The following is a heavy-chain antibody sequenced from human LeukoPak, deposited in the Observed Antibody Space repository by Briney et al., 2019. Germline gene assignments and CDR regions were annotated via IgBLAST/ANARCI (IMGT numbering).Heavy chain of an antibody. D-gene: IGHD3-9*01. CDR2: INHSGST. J-gene: IGHJ6*03. CDR3: ARDEVRYFDWSRVGGRHYMNV. Sequence: SETLSLTCAVYGGSFSGYYWSWIRQPPGKGLEWIGEINHSGSTNYNTSLKSRVTISVDTSKNQFSLKLSSVTAADTAVYYCARDEVRYFDWSRVGGRHYMNVWGKGTTVTVSS. V-gene: IGHV4-34*01. CDR1: GGSFSGYY.